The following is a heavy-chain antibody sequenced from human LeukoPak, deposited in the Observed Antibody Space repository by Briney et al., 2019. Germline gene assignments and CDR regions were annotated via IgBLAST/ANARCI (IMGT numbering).Heavy chain of an antibody. V-gene: IGHV3-49*04. CDR2: IRSKAYGGTT. CDR1: GFTLGDYA. CDR3: TREAVGYCSSTSCYNGASLFYYYGMDV. J-gene: IGHJ6*02. Sequence: GGSLRLSCTASGFTLGDYAMSWVRQAPGKGLEREGLIRSKAYGGTTEYAASVKGRFTISRDESKSIAYLQMNSLKTEDTAVYYCTREAVGYCSSTSCYNGASLFYYYGMDVWGQGTTVTVSS. D-gene: IGHD2-2*02.